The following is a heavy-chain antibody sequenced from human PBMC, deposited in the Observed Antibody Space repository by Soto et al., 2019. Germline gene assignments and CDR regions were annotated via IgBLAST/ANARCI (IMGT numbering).Heavy chain of an antibody. CDR3: ARALFYSDSDGYYFEFDY. V-gene: IGHV2-26*01. D-gene: IGHD3-22*01. Sequence: GSCPTLVNPTETLTLTCSGSGFSLTDTRMGVSWIRQAPGKALEWLAHIISNDDKSYSTSLKSRLTISKDTSKSQVVLRMTNMDPVDTGRYYCARALFYSDSDGYYFEFDYWGPGTLVTVSS. CDR1: GFSLTDTRMG. J-gene: IGHJ4*02. CDR2: IISNDDK.